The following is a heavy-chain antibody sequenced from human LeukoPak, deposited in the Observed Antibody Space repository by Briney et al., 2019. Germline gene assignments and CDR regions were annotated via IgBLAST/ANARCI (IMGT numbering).Heavy chain of an antibody. D-gene: IGHD6-19*01. Sequence: PRGSLRLSCAASGFTFSSHAMSWVRQAPGKGLEWVSAISGSGGSTYYADSGKGRFTISRDKSKNPLYLQMHSLRAEDTAVYYCAKGLAVAGHFDYWGQGTLVTVSS. J-gene: IGHJ4*02. CDR1: GFTFSSHA. V-gene: IGHV3-23*01. CDR2: ISGSGGST. CDR3: AKGLAVAGHFDY.